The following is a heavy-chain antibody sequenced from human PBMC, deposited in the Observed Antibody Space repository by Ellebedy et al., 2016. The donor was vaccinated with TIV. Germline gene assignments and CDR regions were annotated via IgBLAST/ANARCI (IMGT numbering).Heavy chain of an antibody. V-gene: IGHV4-59*12. J-gene: IGHJ4*02. CDR3: AREWGNWNPFDY. CDR1: GGSISSYY. Sequence: SETLSLTXTVSGGSISSYYWSWIRQPPGKGLEWIGYIYYSGSTNYNPSLKSRVTISVDTSKNQFSLKLSSVTAADTAVYYCAREWGNWNPFDYWGQGTLVTVSS. CDR2: IYYSGST. D-gene: IGHD1-1*01.